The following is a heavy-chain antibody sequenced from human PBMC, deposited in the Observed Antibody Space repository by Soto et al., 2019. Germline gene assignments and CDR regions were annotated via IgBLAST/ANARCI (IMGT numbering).Heavy chain of an antibody. CDR1: GFTFDDYA. J-gene: IGHJ4*02. CDR2: ISWNSGSI. CDR3: AKGLSRGIAAAGTVFDY. D-gene: IGHD6-13*01. V-gene: IGHV3-9*01. Sequence: EVQLVESGGGLVQPGRSLRLSCAASGFTFDDYAMHWVRQAPGKGLEWVSGISWNSGSIGYADSVKGRFTISRDNAKNSLYLQMNSLRAEDTALYYCAKGLSRGIAAAGTVFDYWGQGTLVTVSS.